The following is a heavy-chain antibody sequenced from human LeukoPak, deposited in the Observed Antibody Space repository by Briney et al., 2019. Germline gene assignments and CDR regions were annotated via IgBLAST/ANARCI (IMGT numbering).Heavy chain of an antibody. Sequence: PGGSLILSCVPSGFTFTSVSMSWVRQAPGKGLEWVAFIGHVAGDIFYGDSVRGRFNISRDYAKGSVYLQMNSLRVDDTAVYFCARDPYTGSMFDYWGHGTLVTVSS. D-gene: IGHD1-1*01. V-gene: IGHV3-21*01. CDR1: GFTFTSVS. CDR2: IGHVAGDI. CDR3: ARDPYTGSMFDY. J-gene: IGHJ4*01.